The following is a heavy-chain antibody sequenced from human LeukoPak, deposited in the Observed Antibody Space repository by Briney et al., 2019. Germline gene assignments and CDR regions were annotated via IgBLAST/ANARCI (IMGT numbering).Heavy chain of an antibody. CDR2: IYHSGST. Sequence: SETLSLTCTVSGGSISSGGYYWRWIRQPPGKGLEWIGYIYHSGSTYYNPSLKSRVTISVDRSKNQFSLKLSSVTAADTAVYYCARDNRQLIDYWGQGTLVTVSS. J-gene: IGHJ4*02. CDR1: GGSISSGGYY. V-gene: IGHV4-30-2*01. D-gene: IGHD6-6*01. CDR3: ARDNRQLIDY.